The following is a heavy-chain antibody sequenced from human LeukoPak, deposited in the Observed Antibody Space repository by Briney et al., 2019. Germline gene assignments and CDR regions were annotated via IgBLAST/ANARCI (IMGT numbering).Heavy chain of an antibody. Sequence: SETLSLTCAVYGGSFSGYYWSWIRQPPGKGLEWIGEINHSGSTNYNPSLKSRVTISVDTSKNQFSLKLSPVTAADTAVYYCAREDGGSGWAYSYWGRGTLVTVSS. D-gene: IGHD6-19*01. CDR1: GGSFSGYY. V-gene: IGHV4-34*01. CDR2: INHSGST. CDR3: AREDGGSGWAYSY. J-gene: IGHJ4*02.